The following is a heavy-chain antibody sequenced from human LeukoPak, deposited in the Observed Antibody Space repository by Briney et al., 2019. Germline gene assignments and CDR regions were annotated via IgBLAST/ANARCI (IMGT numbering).Heavy chain of an antibody. V-gene: IGHV3-9*03. Sequence: PGRSLRLSCAASGFTFDDYAMHWVRQAPGKGLEWVSGISWNSGSIGYADSVKGRFTISRDNAKNSLYLQMNSLRAEDMALYYCARDPLTQTTVSNAHFDYWGQGTLVTVSS. CDR1: GFTFDDYA. CDR3: ARDPLTQTTVSNAHFDY. CDR2: ISWNSGSI. D-gene: IGHD4-17*01. J-gene: IGHJ4*02.